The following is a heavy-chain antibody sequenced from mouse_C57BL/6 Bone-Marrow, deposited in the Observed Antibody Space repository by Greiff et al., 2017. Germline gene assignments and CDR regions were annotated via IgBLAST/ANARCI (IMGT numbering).Heavy chain of an antibody. CDR2: INPRSGNT. J-gene: IGHJ2*01. V-gene: IGHV1-81*01. CDR3: GSTAQATYDY. D-gene: IGHD3-2*02. Sequence: VQLQQSGAELARPGASVKLSCKASGYTFTSYGISWVKQRTGQGLEWIGEINPRSGNTYYNEKFKGKATLTADKSSSTAYMELRSLTSEDAAVYFCGSTAQATYDYWGQGTTLTVSS. CDR1: GYTFTSYG.